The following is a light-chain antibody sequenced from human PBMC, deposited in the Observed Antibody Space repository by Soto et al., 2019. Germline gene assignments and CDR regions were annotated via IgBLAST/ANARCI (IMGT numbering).Light chain of an antibody. CDR1: QSISSW. V-gene: IGKV1-5*03. CDR3: QQYNSYSG. Sequence: DIQMTQSPSTLSASVGDRVTITCRASQSISSWLAWYQQKPGKAPKLLIYKASSLESGVPSRFSGSGSGTEFTLTISSLQPDEFATYYCQQYNSYSGFGQGTKLEIK. J-gene: IGKJ2*03. CDR2: KAS.